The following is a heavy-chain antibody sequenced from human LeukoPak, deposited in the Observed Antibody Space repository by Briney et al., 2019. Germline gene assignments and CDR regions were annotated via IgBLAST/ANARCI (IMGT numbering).Heavy chain of an antibody. CDR2: IYHSGST. CDR1: GGSISSGGYS. V-gene: IGHV4-30-2*05. Sequence: SETLSLTCAVSGGSISSGGYSWSWIRQPPGKGLEWIGYIYHSGSTYYNPSLKSRVTISVDTSKNQFSLKLSSVTAADTAVYYCAREGGYSSQNYFDYWGQGTLVTVSS. D-gene: IGHD5-18*01. J-gene: IGHJ4*02. CDR3: AREGGYSSQNYFDY.